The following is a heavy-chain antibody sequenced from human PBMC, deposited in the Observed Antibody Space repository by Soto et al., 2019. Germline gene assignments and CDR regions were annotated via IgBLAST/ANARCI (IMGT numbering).Heavy chain of an antibody. D-gene: IGHD3-10*01. CDR3: AHIYGSGTSRDY. CDR1: GFSLSTSGVG. J-gene: IGHJ4*02. CDR2: IYWDDDK. Sequence: QITLKESGPTLVKPTQTLTLTCTFSGFSLSTSGVGVGWIRQPPGKALEWLALIYWDDDKRYSPSLKSRLTIXKXXSKNQVVLTMTNMDPVDTATYYCAHIYGSGTSRDYWGQGTLVTVSS. V-gene: IGHV2-5*02.